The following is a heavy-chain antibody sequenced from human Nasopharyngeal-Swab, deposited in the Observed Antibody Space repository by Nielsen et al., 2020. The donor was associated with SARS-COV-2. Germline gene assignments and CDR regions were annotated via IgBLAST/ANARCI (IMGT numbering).Heavy chain of an antibody. Sequence: GGSLRLSCAASGFTFSRYTMHWVRQAPGKGLEWVAVISYDGSNKYYADSVKGRFTISRDISKNTLYLQMNSLRAEDTAVIYCASTPLDSSGYYYAFHYWGRGTLVTVSS. CDR2: ISYDGSNK. J-gene: IGHJ4*02. CDR1: GFTFSRYT. V-gene: IGHV3-30-3*01. D-gene: IGHD3-22*01. CDR3: ASTPLDSSGYYYAFHY.